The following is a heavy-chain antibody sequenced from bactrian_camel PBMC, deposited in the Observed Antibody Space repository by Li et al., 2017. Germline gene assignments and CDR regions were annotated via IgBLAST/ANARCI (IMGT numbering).Heavy chain of an antibody. V-gene: IGHV3S1*01. J-gene: IGHJ4*01. CDR3: AAGWSYGVGTLLRRHYDY. D-gene: IGHD5*01. CDR1: GGTYSTYRSYC. Sequence: HVQLVESGGGSVQAGGSPRLSCEASGGTYSTYRSYCMAWFRQPPGKSREGVAAIVTLGGTTYYADSVTGRFTISQDSAKKTTYLQMDQLKTEDTAIYYCAAGWSYGVGTLLRRHYDYWGQGTQVTVS. CDR2: IVTLGGTT.